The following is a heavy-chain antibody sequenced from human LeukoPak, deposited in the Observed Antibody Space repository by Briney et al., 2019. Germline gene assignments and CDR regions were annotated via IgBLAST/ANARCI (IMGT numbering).Heavy chain of an antibody. D-gene: IGHD5-18*01. Sequence: ASVKVSCKASGYTFTSYYMHWVRQAPGQGLEWMGIINPSGGSTSYAQKFQGRVTMTRDTSTSTVYMELSSLRSEDTAVYYCNILTKGYSYLYWGQGTLVTVSS. CDR3: NILTKGYSYLY. J-gene: IGHJ4*02. CDR2: INPSGGST. V-gene: IGHV1-46*01. CDR1: GYTFTSYY.